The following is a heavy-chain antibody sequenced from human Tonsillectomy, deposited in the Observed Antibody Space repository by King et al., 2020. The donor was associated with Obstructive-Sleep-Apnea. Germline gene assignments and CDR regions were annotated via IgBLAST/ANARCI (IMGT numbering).Heavy chain of an antibody. J-gene: IGHJ6*02. CDR3: ARGGEYSSSSYYYYGMDV. D-gene: IGHD6-6*01. CDR1: GGTFSSYA. CDR2: IIPIFVTA. V-gene: IGHV1-69*01. Sequence: VQLVQSGAEVKKPGSSVKVSCKASGGTFSSYAISWVRQAPGQGLEWMGGIIPIFVTANYAQKFQGRVTITADESTSTAYMELSSLRSEDTAVYYCARGGEYSSSSYYYYGMDVWGQGTTVTVSS.